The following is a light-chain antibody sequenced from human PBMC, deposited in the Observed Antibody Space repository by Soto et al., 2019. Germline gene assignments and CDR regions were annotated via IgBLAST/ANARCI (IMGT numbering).Light chain of an antibody. CDR2: GAS. J-gene: IGKJ5*01. CDR3: QQYGTSPLIT. CDR1: QSVTSNY. V-gene: IGKV3-20*01. Sequence: IVLTQSPGTLSLSPGERATLSCRASQSVTSNYLAWYQQKPGQAPMLLIYGASTRASDITDRFSGSVSGTVFTLTISRPEPEDFAIYYCQQYGTSPLITFGQGTRLDIK.